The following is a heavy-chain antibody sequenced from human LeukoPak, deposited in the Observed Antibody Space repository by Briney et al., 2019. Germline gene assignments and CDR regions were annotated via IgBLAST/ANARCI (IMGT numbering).Heavy chain of an antibody. CDR3: AKGNEIRAFDI. V-gene: IGHV3-43*02. Sequence: GGSLGLSCAASGFTFDDHAIHWVRQAPGRGLDWVSLISGDGDSTYYADSVKGRFTISRDNSKNSLYLQMNSLRTENTALYYCAKGNEIRAFDIWGQGTMVTVSS. J-gene: IGHJ3*02. D-gene: IGHD4-17*01. CDR1: GFTFDDHA. CDR2: ISGDGDST.